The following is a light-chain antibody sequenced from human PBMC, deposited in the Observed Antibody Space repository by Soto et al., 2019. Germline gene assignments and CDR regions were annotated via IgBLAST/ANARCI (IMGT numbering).Light chain of an antibody. J-gene: IGKJ3*01. V-gene: IGKV1-12*01. CDR2: GAS. CDR1: QNVSTW. CDR3: QQGRRFPFT. Sequence: DIQITQSPSSVSASVGDRVTVTCRASQNVSTWLTWYQQTPGKAPNLLIYGASTLQRGVPSRFSGSGSGTEFTLTISSLQPEDFAIYFCQQGRRFPFTFRPGTKADIK.